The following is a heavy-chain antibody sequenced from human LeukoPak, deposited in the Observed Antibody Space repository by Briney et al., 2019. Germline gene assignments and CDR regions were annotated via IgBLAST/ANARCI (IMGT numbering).Heavy chain of an antibody. CDR3: ARLDNWFDP. Sequence: SETLSLTCTVSGGSISGYYWSWLRQPPGKGLEWIGRIYSSGSTNYNPSLKSRVTISVDTSKNQFSLKLTSVTAADTAMYYCARLDNWFDPWGQGTLVTVSS. CDR2: IYSSGST. V-gene: IGHV4-59*01. CDR1: GGSISGYY. J-gene: IGHJ5*02.